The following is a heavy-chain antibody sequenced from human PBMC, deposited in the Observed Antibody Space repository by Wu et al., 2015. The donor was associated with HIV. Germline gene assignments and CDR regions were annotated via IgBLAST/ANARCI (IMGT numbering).Heavy chain of an antibody. CDR1: GGSFSSYG. J-gene: IGHJ6*02. V-gene: IGHV1-69*05. D-gene: IGHD6-19*01. Sequence: QLVQSGAEVRKPGSSVKVSCKASGGSFSSYGISWVRQAPGQGLEWMGGVIPLFGVESYAQKFHDRVKITTDESSITAYMDLSGLSSDDTAMYFCVRDQQWPTEYYHYYGMDVWGQGTTVTVSS. CDR2: VIPLFGVE. CDR3: VRDQQWPTEYYHYYGMDV.